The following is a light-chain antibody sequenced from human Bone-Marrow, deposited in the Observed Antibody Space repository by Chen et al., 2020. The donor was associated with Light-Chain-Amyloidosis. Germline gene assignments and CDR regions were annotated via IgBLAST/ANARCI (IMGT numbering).Light chain of an antibody. CDR1: NIGSTS. J-gene: IGLJ3*02. Sequence: SYVLTQPSSVSVAPGQTATIACGGNNIGSTSVHWYQQTPGQAPLLVVYDDSDRPSRIPERLAGSNSGNTATLTISRVDAGDEADYYCQVWDRSSDRPVFGGGTKLTVL. CDR2: DDS. CDR3: QVWDRSSDRPV. V-gene: IGLV3-21*02.